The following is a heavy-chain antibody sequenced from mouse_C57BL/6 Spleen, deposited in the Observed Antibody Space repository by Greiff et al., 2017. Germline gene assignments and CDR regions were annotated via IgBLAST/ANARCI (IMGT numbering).Heavy chain of an antibody. Sequence: EVKLMESGPGLVKPSQSLSLTCSVTGYSITSGYYWNWIRQFPGNKLEWMGYISYDGSNNYNPSLKNRISITRDTSKNQFFLKLNSVTTEDTATYYCARDTANGGFDYWGQGTTRTVSS. V-gene: IGHV3-6*01. CDR2: ISYDGSN. CDR1: GYSITSGYY. J-gene: IGHJ2*01. CDR3: ARDTANGGFDY.